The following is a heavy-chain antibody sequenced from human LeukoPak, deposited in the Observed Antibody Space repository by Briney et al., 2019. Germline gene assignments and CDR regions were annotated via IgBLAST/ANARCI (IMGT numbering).Heavy chain of an antibody. CDR2: ISGSGGST. CDR1: GFTFSSYA. J-gene: IGHJ4*02. CDR3: AKDIGFNLFLEY. Sequence: GGSLRLSCAASGFTFSSYAMSWVRQAPGKGLEWVSTISGSGGSTYYADSVKGRFTISRDNSKNTLYLQMNSLRAEDTAVYYCAKDIGFNLFLEYWGQGTLVAVSS. V-gene: IGHV3-23*01. D-gene: IGHD5-24*01.